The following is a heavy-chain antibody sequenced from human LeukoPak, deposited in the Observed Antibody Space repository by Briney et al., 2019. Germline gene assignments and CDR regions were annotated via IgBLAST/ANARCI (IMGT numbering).Heavy chain of an antibody. J-gene: IGHJ4*02. V-gene: IGHV3-21*01. Sequence: GGSLRLSCAASGFTFSSYSMNWVRQAPGKGLEWVSSISSSSSYIYYADSVKGRSTISRDNAKNSLYLQMNSLRAEDTAVYYCARDRNIAARPFDYWGQGTLVTVSS. CDR1: GFTFSSYS. CDR3: ARDRNIAARPFDY. CDR2: ISSSSSYI. D-gene: IGHD6-6*01.